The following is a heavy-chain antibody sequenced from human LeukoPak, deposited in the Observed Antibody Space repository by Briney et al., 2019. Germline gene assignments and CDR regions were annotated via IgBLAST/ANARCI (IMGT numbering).Heavy chain of an antibody. D-gene: IGHD2-21*01. CDR2: INHSGST. Sequence: GSLRLSCAASGFIFNNYDMNWIRQPPGKGLEWIGEINHSGSTNYNPSLKSRVTISVDTSKNQFSLKLSSVTAADTAVYYCARRRVEVIAVSFDYWGQGTLVTVSS. CDR1: GFIFNNYD. V-gene: IGHV4-34*01. CDR3: ARRRVEVIAVSFDY. J-gene: IGHJ4*02.